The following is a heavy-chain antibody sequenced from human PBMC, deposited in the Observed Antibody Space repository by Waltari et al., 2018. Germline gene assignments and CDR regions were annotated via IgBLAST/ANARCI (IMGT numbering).Heavy chain of an antibody. CDR3: AKAVRIVGATIWFDP. Sequence: EVQLLESGGGLVQPGGSLRLSCAASGFTFSSYALSWVRPAPGKGLEWVSAISGSGGSTYYADSVKGRFTISRDNSKNTLYLQMNSLRAEDTAVYYCAKAVRIVGATIWFDPWGQGTLVTVSS. V-gene: IGHV3-23*01. CDR1: GFTFSSYA. D-gene: IGHD1-26*01. J-gene: IGHJ5*02. CDR2: ISGSGGST.